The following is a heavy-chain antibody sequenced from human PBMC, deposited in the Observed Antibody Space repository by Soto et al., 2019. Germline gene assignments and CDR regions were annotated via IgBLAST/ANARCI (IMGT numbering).Heavy chain of an antibody. V-gene: IGHV3-23*01. Sequence: GGSLRLSCAASGFTFSSYAMSWVRQAPGKGLEWVATTSYDGLNTFYGESVRGRFSISRDTAKNTLFLQMDSLKSEDTAVYFCAKSSTSIQDYFGSWGRGTLFTVSS. J-gene: IGHJ4*03. CDR1: GFTFSSYA. D-gene: IGHD2-21*01. CDR2: TSYDGLNT. CDR3: AKSSTSIQDYFGS.